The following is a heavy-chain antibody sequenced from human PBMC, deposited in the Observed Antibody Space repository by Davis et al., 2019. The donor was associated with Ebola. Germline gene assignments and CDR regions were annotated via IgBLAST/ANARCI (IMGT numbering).Heavy chain of an antibody. D-gene: IGHD3-3*01. Sequence: PSETLSLTCAVSGGSISSSSYYWGWIRQPPGKGLEWIGSIYYSGSTYYNPSLKSRVTISVDTSKNQFSLKLTSVTAADTAVYYCGSTIFGVVLPSYIDYWGQGTLVTVSS. V-gene: IGHV4-39*07. CDR1: GGSISSSSYY. J-gene: IGHJ4*02. CDR2: IYYSGST. CDR3: GSTIFGVVLPSYIDY.